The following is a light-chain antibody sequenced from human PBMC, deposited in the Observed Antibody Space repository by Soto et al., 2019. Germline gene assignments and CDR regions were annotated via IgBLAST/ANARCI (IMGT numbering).Light chain of an antibody. CDR1: QSISSW. CDR2: DAS. CDR3: QQYNSYST. Sequence: DIQMTQSPSTLSASVGDRVTITCRASQSISSWLAWYQQKPWKAPKLLIYDASSLESGVPSRFSGSGSGTAFTLTISSLQPDDFATYYCQQYNSYSTFGQGTKVEIK. J-gene: IGKJ1*01. V-gene: IGKV1-5*01.